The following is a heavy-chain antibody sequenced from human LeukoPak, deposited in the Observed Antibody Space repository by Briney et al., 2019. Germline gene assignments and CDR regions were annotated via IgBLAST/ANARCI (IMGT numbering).Heavy chain of an antibody. CDR2: ISSSRSTI. CDR3: ARTYQLLYDDAFDI. D-gene: IGHD2-2*02. V-gene: IGHV3-48*01. Sequence: GGSLRLSCAASVFTCSRYSMNWLRQAPGKGLEGVSYISSSRSTIYYADSVKGRFTISRDNAKNSLYLQMNSLRAEDTAMYYCARTYQLLYDDAFDIWGQGTMVTVSS. J-gene: IGHJ3*02. CDR1: VFTCSRYS.